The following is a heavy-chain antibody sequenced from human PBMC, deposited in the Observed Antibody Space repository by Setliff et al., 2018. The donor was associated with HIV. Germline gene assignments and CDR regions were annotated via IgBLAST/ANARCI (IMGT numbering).Heavy chain of an antibody. D-gene: IGHD2-15*01. J-gene: IGHJ3*01. CDR1: GFTFSSYE. CDR2: ISSSGSTI. CDR3: ASLPVVVTIPEGPFDF. V-gene: IGHV3-48*03. Sequence: GGSLRLSCAASGFTFSSYEMNWVRQAPGKGLEWVSYISSSGSTIYYADSVKGRFTISRDNAKNSLYLQMNSLRAEDTAVYYCASLPVVVTIPEGPFDFWGQGTMVTVS.